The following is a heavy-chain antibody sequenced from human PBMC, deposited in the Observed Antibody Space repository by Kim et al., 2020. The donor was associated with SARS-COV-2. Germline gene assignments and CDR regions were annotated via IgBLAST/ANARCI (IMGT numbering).Heavy chain of an antibody. Sequence: ASVKVSCKASGYTFTSYGISWVRQAPGQGLEWMGWISAYNGNTNYAHKLQGRVTMTTDTSTSTAYMELRSLRSDDTAVYYCARDDCSGGSCYGRNYYYYYGMDVWGQGTTVTVSS. V-gene: IGHV1-18*01. CDR1: GYTFTSYG. D-gene: IGHD2-15*01. CDR2: ISAYNGNT. CDR3: ARDDCSGGSCYGRNYYYYYGMDV. J-gene: IGHJ6*02.